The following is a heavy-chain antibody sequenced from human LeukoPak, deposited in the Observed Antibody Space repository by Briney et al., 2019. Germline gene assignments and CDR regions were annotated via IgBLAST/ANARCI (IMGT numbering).Heavy chain of an antibody. V-gene: IGHV1-18*03. CDR2: ISAYNGNT. CDR1: GYTFTSYG. CDR3: ARDNQKGYYYGSGSFDY. D-gene: IGHD3-10*01. J-gene: IGHJ4*02. Sequence: LGASVKVSCKASGYTFTSYGISWVRQAPGQGLEWMGWISAYNGNTNYAQKLQGRVTMTTDTSASTAYMELSSLRSEDMAVYYCARDNQKGYYYGSGSFDYWGQGTLVTVSS.